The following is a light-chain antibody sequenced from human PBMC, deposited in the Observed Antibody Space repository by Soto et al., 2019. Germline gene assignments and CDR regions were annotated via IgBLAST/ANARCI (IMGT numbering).Light chain of an antibody. CDR2: EGS. Sequence: QSVLTQPASMSGSPGQSITISCTVTSSDVVGYNLVSWYQQPPGKAPKLMIYEGSKRHSGVSNRFSGSKSGNTASLTISGLQAEDEADYYCCAYAGRSTYVFGTGTKVTVL. V-gene: IGLV2-23*01. J-gene: IGLJ1*01. CDR3: CAYAGRSTYV. CDR1: SSDVVGYNL.